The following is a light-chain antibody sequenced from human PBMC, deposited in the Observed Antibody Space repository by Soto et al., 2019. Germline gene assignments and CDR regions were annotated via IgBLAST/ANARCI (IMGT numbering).Light chain of an antibody. J-gene: IGLJ2*01. Sequence: QSALTQPPSASGSPGQSGTISCTGTSSDVGGYNYVSWYQQHPGKAPKLMIYEVSKRPSGVPDRFSGSKSGNTASLTVSGLQAEDEADYYCSSYAGSNILVVFGGGTQLTVL. CDR1: SSDVGGYNY. CDR2: EVS. CDR3: SSYAGSNILVV. V-gene: IGLV2-8*01.